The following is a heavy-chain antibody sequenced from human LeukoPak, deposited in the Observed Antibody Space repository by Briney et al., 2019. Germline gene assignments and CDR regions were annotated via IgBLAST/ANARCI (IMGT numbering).Heavy chain of an antibody. CDR3: ARHSCASSTSCSAYFQH. V-gene: IGHV4-4*02. Sequence: PSGTLSLTCAVSGGSISSSNWWSWVRQPPGKGLEWIGEIYHSGSTNYNPSLKSRVTISVDTSKNQFSLKLNSVTAADTAVYYCARHSCASSTSCSAYFQHWGQGTLVTVSS. D-gene: IGHD2-2*01. CDR2: IYHSGST. CDR1: GGSISSSNW. J-gene: IGHJ1*01.